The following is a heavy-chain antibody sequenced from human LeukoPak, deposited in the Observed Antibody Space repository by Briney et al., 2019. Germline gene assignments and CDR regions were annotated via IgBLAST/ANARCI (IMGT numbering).Heavy chain of an antibody. J-gene: IGHJ6*03. CDR3: ARLKRSGGSGSYWTNYYYYYMDV. CDR2: ISGSGGST. Sequence: HPGGSLRLSCAASGFTFSSYEMNWVRQAPGKGLEWVSAISGSGGSTYYADSVKGRFTISRDNSKNTLYLQMNSLRAEDTAVYYCARLKRSGGSGSYWTNYYYYYMDVWGKGTTVTISS. V-gene: IGHV3-23*01. CDR1: GFTFSSYE. D-gene: IGHD3-10*01.